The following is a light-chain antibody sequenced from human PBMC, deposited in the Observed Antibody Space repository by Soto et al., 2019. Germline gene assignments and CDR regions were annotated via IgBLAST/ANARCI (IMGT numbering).Light chain of an antibody. CDR2: DPS. J-gene: IGKJ2*01. Sequence: DIVLTQSPATLSLSPGERATLSCRASQSVNSYLAWYQQKPGQSPRLPIDDPSNRATGNPDRFSGSGSGTDFTLTISSLEPEDVAVYYCQPRSNWPPYDFGQGTELEIK. V-gene: IGKV3-11*01. CDR1: QSVNSY. CDR3: QPRSNWPPYD.